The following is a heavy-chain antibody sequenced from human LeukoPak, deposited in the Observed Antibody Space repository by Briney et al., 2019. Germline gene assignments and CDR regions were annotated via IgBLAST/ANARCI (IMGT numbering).Heavy chain of an antibody. V-gene: IGHV4-34*01. CDR1: GGSFSGYY. CDR3: ARDGTVTTTNWFDP. D-gene: IGHD4-11*01. CDR2: INHSGST. J-gene: IGHJ5*02. Sequence: SETLSLTCAVYGGSFSGYYWSWIRQPPGKGLEWIGEINHSGSTNYNPSLKSRVTISVDTSKNKCSLKLSSVTAADTAVYYCARDGTVTTTNWFDPWGQGTLVTVSS.